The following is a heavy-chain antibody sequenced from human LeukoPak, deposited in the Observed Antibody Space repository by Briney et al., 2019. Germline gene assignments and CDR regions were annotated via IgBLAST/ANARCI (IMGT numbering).Heavy chain of an antibody. V-gene: IGHV3-7*01. J-gene: IGHJ4*02. CDR2: IKQDGSEK. Sequence: GGSLRLSCAASGFTFSSYWMSWVRQAPGKGLEWVANIKQDGSEKYYVDSVKGPFTISRDNAKNSLYLQMNSLRAEDTAVYYCARAKGIRITMVRGVIHYFDYWGQGTLVTVSS. CDR3: ARAKGIRITMVRGVIHYFDY. CDR1: GFTFSSYW. D-gene: IGHD3-10*01.